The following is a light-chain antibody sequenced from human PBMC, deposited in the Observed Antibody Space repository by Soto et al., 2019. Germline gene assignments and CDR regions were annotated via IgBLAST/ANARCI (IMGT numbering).Light chain of an antibody. Sequence: QSVLTQPPSVSGAPGQGITISCTGSSSNIGAGYDVHWYRQLPGTAPKLLIFADTKRPSGVPDRFSGSKSGTSASLAITGLQAEDEADYYCQSYDSSLSGLYVFGTGTKLTVL. CDR2: ADT. J-gene: IGLJ1*01. CDR3: QSYDSSLSGLYV. V-gene: IGLV1-40*01. CDR1: SSNIGAGYD.